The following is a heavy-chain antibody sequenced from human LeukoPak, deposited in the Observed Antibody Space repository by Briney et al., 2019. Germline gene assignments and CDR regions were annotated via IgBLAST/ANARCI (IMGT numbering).Heavy chain of an antibody. D-gene: IGHD1-26*01. CDR1: GFTVSSNY. Sequence: GGSLRLSCAASGFTVSSNYMSWVRQAPGMGLEWVSVIYSGGTTYYADSVKGRFTISRDNSKNTLYLQVNTLRVEDTAVYYCARGRVGPYPGTYYWGQGTLVTVSS. V-gene: IGHV3-66*01. CDR2: IYSGGTT. J-gene: IGHJ4*02. CDR3: ARGRVGPYPGTYY.